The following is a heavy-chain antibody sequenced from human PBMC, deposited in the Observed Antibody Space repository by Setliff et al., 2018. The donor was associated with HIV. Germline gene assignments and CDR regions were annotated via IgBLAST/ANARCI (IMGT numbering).Heavy chain of an antibody. D-gene: IGHD3-3*01. CDR3: ARDRKSLGYNFWSGFRPDAAFDI. CDR2: IYYSGST. CDR1: GGSISSYY. V-gene: IGHV4-59*01. Sequence: PSETLSLTCTVSGGSISSYYWSWIRQPPGKGLEWIGYIYYSGSTDYNPSLKSRVTISVDTSKNQFSLKLRSVTAADTAVDYCARDRKSLGYNFWSGFRPDAAFDIWGQGTMVTVSS. J-gene: IGHJ3*02.